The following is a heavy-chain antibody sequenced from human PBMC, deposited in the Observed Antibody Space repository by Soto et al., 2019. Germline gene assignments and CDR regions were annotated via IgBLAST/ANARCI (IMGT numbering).Heavy chain of an antibody. D-gene: IGHD2-2*02. CDR3: AREYTAWPLAYGLDV. J-gene: IGHJ6*02. CDR2: ISYDGSNK. V-gene: IGHV3-30*03. CDR1: GFTFSSYG. Sequence: PGGSLRLSCAASGFTFSSYGMHWVRQAPGKGLEWVAVISYDGSNKYYADSVKGRFTISRDNAKNSVSLQMNSLRAEDTAVYYSAREYTAWPLAYGLDVWGQGTTVTVSS.